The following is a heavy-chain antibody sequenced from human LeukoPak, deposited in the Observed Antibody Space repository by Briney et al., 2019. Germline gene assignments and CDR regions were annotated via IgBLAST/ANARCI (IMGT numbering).Heavy chain of an antibody. D-gene: IGHD1-26*01. J-gene: IGHJ4*02. CDR2: INPNSGGT. CDR3: ARGRRIIVGATNAGDFFDY. V-gene: IGHV1-2*02. CDR1: GYTFTGYS. Sequence: ASVKVSCKASGYTFTGYSMHCVRQAPGQGLEWMGWINPNSGGTKYAQKFQGRVTMTRDTSIGTAYVELTSLRSDDTAVYYCARGRRIIVGATNAGDFFDYWGQGPLVTVSS.